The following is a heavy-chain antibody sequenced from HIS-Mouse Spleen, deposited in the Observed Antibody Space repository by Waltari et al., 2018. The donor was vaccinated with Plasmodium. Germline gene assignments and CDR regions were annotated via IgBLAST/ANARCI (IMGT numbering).Heavy chain of an antibody. CDR1: GGSIISYY. Sequence: QVQLQESGPGLVKPSATLSLTCTVSGGSIISYYCSWIRQPPGKGLEWIGYIYYSGSTNYNPSLKSRVTISVDTSKNQFSLKLSSVTAADTAVYYCARVGRRIWGAFDIWGQGTMVTVSS. CDR2: IYYSGST. CDR3: ARVGRRIWGAFDI. D-gene: IGHD3-16*01. J-gene: IGHJ3*02. V-gene: IGHV4-59*01.